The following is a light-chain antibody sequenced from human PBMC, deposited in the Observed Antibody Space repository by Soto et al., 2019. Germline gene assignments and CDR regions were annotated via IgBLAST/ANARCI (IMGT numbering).Light chain of an antibody. CDR1: QSVSSY. Sequence: EIVLTQSPATLSLSPGERATLSCRASQSVSSYLAWYQQKPGQAPRLLIYGASSRATGIPDRFSGSGSGTDFTLTISSLQSEDFAVYYCQQYNNWPPITFGQGTRLENK. CDR2: GAS. J-gene: IGKJ5*01. CDR3: QQYNNWPPIT. V-gene: IGKV3D-15*01.